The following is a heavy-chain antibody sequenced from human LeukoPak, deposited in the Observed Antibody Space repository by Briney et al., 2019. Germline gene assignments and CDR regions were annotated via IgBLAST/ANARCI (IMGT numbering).Heavy chain of an antibody. D-gene: IGHD6-19*01. V-gene: IGHV3-23*01. Sequence: GGSLRLSCAASGFTFSTYAMSWVRQAPGKGLEWVSAISGGGDSTYYADSVRGRFTISRDNSKNTLYLQMNSLRAEDTAIYYCAKRDSSGWFYFDYWGQGTLVTVSS. CDR2: ISGGGDST. J-gene: IGHJ4*02. CDR1: GFTFSTYA. CDR3: AKRDSSGWFYFDY.